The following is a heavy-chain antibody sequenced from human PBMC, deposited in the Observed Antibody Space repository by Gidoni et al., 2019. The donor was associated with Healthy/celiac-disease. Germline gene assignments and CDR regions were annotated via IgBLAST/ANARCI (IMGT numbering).Heavy chain of an antibody. D-gene: IGHD1-20*01. V-gene: IGHV3-23*04. CDR2: ISGSGGST. CDR1: GFTFSSYA. J-gene: IGHJ4*01. CDR3: AKGYKGYFDY. Sequence: EVQLVYSGGGLVQPGGSLRRSVAAPGFTFSSYAMSWVRQAPGRGLEWVSAISGSGGSTYYADSVKGRFTISRDNSKNTLYLQMNSLRAEDTAVYYCAKGYKGYFDYWGQGTLVTVSS.